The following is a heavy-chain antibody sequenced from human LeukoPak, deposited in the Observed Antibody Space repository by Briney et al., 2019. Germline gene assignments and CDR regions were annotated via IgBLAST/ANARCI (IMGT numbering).Heavy chain of an antibody. CDR3: ARDQAIAAANVCFDY. V-gene: IGHV3-7*01. CDR2: IKQDGSEK. Sequence: GGSLRLSCAASGFTFSSYWMSWVRQAPGKGLEWVANIKQDGSEKYYVDSVKGRFTISRVNAKNSLYLQMNSLRAEDTAVYYCARDQAIAAANVCFDYWGQGTLVTVSS. J-gene: IGHJ4*02. CDR1: GFTFSSYW. D-gene: IGHD6-25*01.